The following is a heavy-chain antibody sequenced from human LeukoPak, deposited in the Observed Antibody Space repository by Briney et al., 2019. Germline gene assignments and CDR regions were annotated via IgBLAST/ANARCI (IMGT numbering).Heavy chain of an antibody. V-gene: IGHV4-38-2*02. J-gene: IGHJ5*02. Sequence: AETLSLTCTVSGYSISSGYTWGWVRQPPGKGPEWIGITHHSDATYYSPSLRSRVTMSIDTSKNQFSLRLRSVTAADTAVYYCARVPGAYYDTLIGFGSGWFDPWGQGILVSVSS. CDR3: ARVPGAYYDTLIGFGSGWFDP. CDR1: GYSISSGYT. D-gene: IGHD3-9*01. CDR2: THHSDAT.